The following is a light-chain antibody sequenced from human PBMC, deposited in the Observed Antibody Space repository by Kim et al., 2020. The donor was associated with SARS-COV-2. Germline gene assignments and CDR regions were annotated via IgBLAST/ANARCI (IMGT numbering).Light chain of an antibody. CDR1: QSVSSN. J-gene: IGKJ3*01. CDR3: QQYNNWPPFT. V-gene: IGKV3-15*01. CDR2: GAS. Sequence: SPGERATLSCRASQSVSSNLAWYQQKPGQAPRLLIYGASTRATGIPARFSGSWSGTEFTLTISSLQSEDFAVYYCQQYNNWPPFTFGPGTKVDIK.